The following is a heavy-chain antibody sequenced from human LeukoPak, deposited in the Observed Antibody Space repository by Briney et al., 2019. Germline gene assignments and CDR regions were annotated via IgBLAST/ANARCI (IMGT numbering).Heavy chain of an antibody. Sequence: SETLSLTCTVSGGSISSYYWSWIRQPPGKGLEWIGYTYYSGSANYNPSLKSRVTISVDTSKNQFSLKLSSVTAADTAVYYCARGKSVVVPAARPDWFDPWGQGTLVTVSS. V-gene: IGHV4-59*12. CDR1: GGSISSYY. CDR2: TYYSGSA. CDR3: ARGKSVVVPAARPDWFDP. J-gene: IGHJ5*02. D-gene: IGHD2-2*01.